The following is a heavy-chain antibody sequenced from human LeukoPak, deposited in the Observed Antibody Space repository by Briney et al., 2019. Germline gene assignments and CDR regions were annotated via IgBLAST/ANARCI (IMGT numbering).Heavy chain of an antibody. CDR2: INHSGST. Sequence: SETLSLTCAVYGGSFSGYYWSWIRQPPGKGLEWIGEINHSGSTNYNPSLKSRVTISVDTSKNQFSLKLSSVTAADTAEYYCARRPYGAKAGWFDPWGQGTLVTVSS. V-gene: IGHV4-34*01. J-gene: IGHJ5*02. CDR3: ARRPYGAKAGWFDP. D-gene: IGHD4-17*01. CDR1: GGSFSGYY.